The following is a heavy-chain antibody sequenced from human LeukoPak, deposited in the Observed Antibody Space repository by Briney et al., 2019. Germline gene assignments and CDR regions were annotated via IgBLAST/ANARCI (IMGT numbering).Heavy chain of an antibody. CDR1: GFTFSSYG. Sequence: GGSLRLSCAASGFTFSSYGMSWVRQAPGKGLEWVSAISGSGGSTYYADSVKGRFTSSRDNSKNTLYLQMNSLRAEDTAVYYGATANKAFDYWGQGTLVTVSS. CDR3: ATANKAFDY. D-gene: IGHD1/OR15-1a*01. CDR2: ISGSGGST. V-gene: IGHV3-23*01. J-gene: IGHJ4*02.